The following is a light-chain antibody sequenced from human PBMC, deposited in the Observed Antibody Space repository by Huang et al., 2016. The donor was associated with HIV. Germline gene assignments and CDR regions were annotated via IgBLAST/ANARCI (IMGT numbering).Light chain of an antibody. V-gene: IGKV1-9*01. CDR1: PDISTT. CDR2: AAS. Sequence: IQLTQSPSSLSASVGDRVTITCRASPDISTTLAWYKQKPGEAPKVLIFAASTLQSGVPSRFSGSVSGIYFTLTISNLQPEDFATYYCQQLNSYPITFGQGTRLDIK. J-gene: IGKJ5*01. CDR3: QQLNSYPIT.